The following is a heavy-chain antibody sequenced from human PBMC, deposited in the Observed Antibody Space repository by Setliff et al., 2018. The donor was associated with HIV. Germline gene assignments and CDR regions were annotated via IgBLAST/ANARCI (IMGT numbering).Heavy chain of an antibody. CDR3: ARGVDWGHFYYYYMDV. CDR2: IYFTGNT. Sequence: SETLSLTCTVSGGSISNYYWSWIRQPPGKGLEWIGYIYFTGNTNYNPSLKSRVTISLDTSKNQFSLKLSSVTAADTAVYFCARGVDWGHFYYYYMDVWGKGTTVTVSS. D-gene: IGHD7-27*01. CDR1: GGSISNYY. J-gene: IGHJ6*03. V-gene: IGHV4-59*01.